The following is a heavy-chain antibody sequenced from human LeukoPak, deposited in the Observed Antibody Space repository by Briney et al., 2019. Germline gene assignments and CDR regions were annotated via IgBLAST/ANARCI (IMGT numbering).Heavy chain of an antibody. J-gene: IGHJ4*02. CDR3: ARDLSSLGLDD. V-gene: IGHV3-23*01. Sequence: QTGGSLRLSCAASGFTFSIHGMNWVRQAPGKGLEWVSGIGASGSHTYFADSVKGRFSISRDNSKNTVYLQMNSLRAGDTALYFCARDLSSLGLDDWGQGTLVTVSS. CDR1: GFTFSIHG. CDR2: IGASGSHT. D-gene: IGHD7-27*01.